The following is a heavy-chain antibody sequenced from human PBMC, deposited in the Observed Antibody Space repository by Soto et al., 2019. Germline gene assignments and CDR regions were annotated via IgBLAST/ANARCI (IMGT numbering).Heavy chain of an antibody. CDR1: GGSIRSDDYY. CDR3: ASGTTGPSYYYYYYMDV. Sequence: SETLSLTCTVSGGSIRSDDYYWSWIRQPPGKGLEWIGYIYYSGSTNYNPSLKSRVTISVDTSKNQFSLKLSSVTAADTAVYYCASGTTGPSYYYYYYMDVWGKGTTVTVSS. V-gene: IGHV4-30-4*01. D-gene: IGHD4-4*01. J-gene: IGHJ6*03. CDR2: IYYSGST.